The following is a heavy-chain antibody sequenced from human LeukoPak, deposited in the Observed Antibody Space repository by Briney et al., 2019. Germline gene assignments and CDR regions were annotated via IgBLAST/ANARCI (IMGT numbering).Heavy chain of an antibody. D-gene: IGHD4-23*01. CDR2: ISRSGGST. V-gene: IGHV3-23*01. J-gene: IGHJ4*02. CDR3: AKESQNGGNAFDY. CDR1: VFTFSSYA. Sequence: PGGSLRLFCAASVFTFSSYAMSWVRQAPGKGLEWVSAISRSGGSTYYADSVKGRFTISRDNSKNTLYLQMNSLRAEDTAVYYCAKESQNGGNAFDYWGQGTLVTVSS.